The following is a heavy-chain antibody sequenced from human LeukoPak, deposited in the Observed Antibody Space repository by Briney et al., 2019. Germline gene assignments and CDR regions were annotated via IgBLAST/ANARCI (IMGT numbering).Heavy chain of an antibody. CDR3: ARLDEYRSSSRYYGMDV. D-gene: IGHD6-6*01. V-gene: IGHV1-69*13. CDR2: IIPIFGTA. J-gene: IGHJ6*02. CDR1: GGTFSSYA. Sequence: SVKVSCKASGGTFSSYAISWVRQAPGQGLEWMGGIIPIFGTANYAQKFQGRVAIIADESTSTAYMELSSLRSEDTAVYYCARLDEYRSSSRYYGMDVWGQGTTVTVSS.